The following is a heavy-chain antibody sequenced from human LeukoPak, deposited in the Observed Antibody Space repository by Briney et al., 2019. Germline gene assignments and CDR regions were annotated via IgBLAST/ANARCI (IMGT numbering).Heavy chain of an antibody. D-gene: IGHD6-19*01. J-gene: IGHJ5*02. CDR3: AKAGPSGWLGYP. CDR1: GLTFSSYG. Sequence: RGSLRLSCAASGLTFSSYGMHWVRQAPGKGLEWVAFIRYDGSNKYYADSVKGRFTISRDNSKNTLYLQMNSLRAEDTAVYYCAKAGPSGWLGYPWGQGTLVTVSS. CDR2: IRYDGSNK. V-gene: IGHV3-30*02.